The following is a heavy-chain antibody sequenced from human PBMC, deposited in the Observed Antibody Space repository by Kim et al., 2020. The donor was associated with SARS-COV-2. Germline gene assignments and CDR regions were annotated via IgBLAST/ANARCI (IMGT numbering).Heavy chain of an antibody. CDR3: ARGGVGSGGPGYYYGMDV. J-gene: IGHJ6*02. Sequence: GGSLRLSCAASGFTFSSYAMHWVRQAPGKGLEWVAVISYDGSNKYYADSVKGRFTISRDNSKNTLYLQMNSLRAEDTAVYYCARGGVGSGGPGYYYGMDVWGQGTTVTVSS. V-gene: IGHV3-30-3*01. CDR2: ISYDGSNK. D-gene: IGHD3-10*01. CDR1: GFTFSSYA.